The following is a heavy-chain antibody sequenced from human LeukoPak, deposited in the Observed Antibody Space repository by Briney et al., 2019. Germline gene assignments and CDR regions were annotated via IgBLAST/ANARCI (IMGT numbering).Heavy chain of an antibody. V-gene: IGHV5-51*01. Sequence: GESLKISCKGSGYSFTSYWIGWVRQLPGKGLEWMGIIYPGDSDTRYSPSFQGQVTISTDKSISTAYLQWSSLKASDTAMYYCARHVPKPTEVKRGYYYYMDVWGKGTTVTVSS. CDR1: GYSFTSYW. CDR3: ARHVPKPTEVKRGYYYYMDV. D-gene: IGHD4-23*01. J-gene: IGHJ6*03. CDR2: IYPGDSDT.